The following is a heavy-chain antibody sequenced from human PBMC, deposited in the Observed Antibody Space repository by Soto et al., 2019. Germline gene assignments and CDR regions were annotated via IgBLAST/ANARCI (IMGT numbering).Heavy chain of an antibody. CDR3: ATSYGSGYRAFDF. J-gene: IGHJ4*02. D-gene: IGHD3-10*01. CDR1: GDTFNFYT. V-gene: IGHV1-69*02. Sequence: QVQLVQSGADVKKPGSSVKVSCKASGDTFNFYTINWVRQAPGLGLEWMGRFNPILTMSNYAQKFEGRVRITAAKSTSTAYMELSRLRAEDTAMYYCATSYGSGYRAFDFWGQGALVTVSS. CDR2: FNPILTMS.